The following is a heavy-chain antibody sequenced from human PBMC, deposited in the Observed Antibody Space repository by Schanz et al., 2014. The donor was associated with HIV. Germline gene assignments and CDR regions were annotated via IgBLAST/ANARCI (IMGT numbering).Heavy chain of an antibody. V-gene: IGHV1-8*02. CDR2: MNPATGNS. J-gene: IGHJ6*02. CDR1: GYKFIDHD. D-gene: IGHD1-26*01. CDR3: SRGVKWEGLMDV. Sequence: QVQLVQSGAGVKKPGASVRVSCKSSGYKFIDHDIHWVRHVIGQGLQWRGWMNPATGNSDLDQKFQVRVTMTRDTSIGTAYMELISLTSDDSAVYYCSRGVKWEGLMDVWGQGTTVTVSS.